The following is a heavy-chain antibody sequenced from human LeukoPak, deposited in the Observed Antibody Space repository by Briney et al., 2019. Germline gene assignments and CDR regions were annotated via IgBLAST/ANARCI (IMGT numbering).Heavy chain of an antibody. D-gene: IGHD3-3*01. CDR3: VREQKDFWSGYHEI. CDR1: GFIFRSNY. V-gene: IGHV3-53*01. CDR2: IYSGGRT. J-gene: IGHJ4*02. Sequence: GGSLRLSCEASGFIFRSNYMSWVRQAPGKGLEWVSVIYSGGRTYYADSVKGRFTISRDKSKNTLHLQMNSLRAEDTAVYYCVREQKDFWSGYHEIWGQGTLVTVSS.